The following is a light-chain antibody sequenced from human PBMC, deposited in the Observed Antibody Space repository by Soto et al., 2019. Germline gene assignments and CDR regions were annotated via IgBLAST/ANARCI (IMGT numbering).Light chain of an antibody. CDR2: GAS. Sequence: EIVLTQSPGTLSLSPGERATLSCRASQSVSSSYLAWYQQKPGQAPRLLIYGASSRATGIPDRFSRSGSGTDFTLTISRLEPEDFAVYYCQQYGSSPFVTFGQGTKLEIK. J-gene: IGKJ2*01. CDR3: QQYGSSPFVT. CDR1: QSVSSSY. V-gene: IGKV3-20*01.